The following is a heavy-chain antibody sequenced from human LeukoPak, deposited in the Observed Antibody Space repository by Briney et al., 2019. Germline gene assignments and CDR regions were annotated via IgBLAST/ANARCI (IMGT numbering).Heavy chain of an antibody. Sequence: SETLSLTCTVSGGSISSYYWSWIRQPPGKGLEWIGYIYYSGTTNYNPSLKSRVTISVDTSRDQFSLKLSSVTAADTAVYYCAREPSFYYDSSGYYYYYGMDVWGQGTTVTVSS. CDR1: GGSISSYY. CDR3: AREPSFYYDSSGYYYYYGMDV. J-gene: IGHJ6*02. V-gene: IGHV4-59*01. CDR2: IYYSGTT. D-gene: IGHD3-22*01.